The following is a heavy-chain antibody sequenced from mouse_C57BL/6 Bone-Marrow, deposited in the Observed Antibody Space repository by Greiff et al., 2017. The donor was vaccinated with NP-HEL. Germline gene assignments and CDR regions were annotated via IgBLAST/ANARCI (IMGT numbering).Heavy chain of an antibody. J-gene: IGHJ1*03. CDR1: GFSLTSYG. V-gene: IGHV2-6-1*01. CDR3: ARHDNYLYWYVDV. D-gene: IGHD1-3*01. Sequence: VKLEESGPGLVAPSQSLSISCTVSGFSLTSYGVHWVRQPPGKGLEWLVVIWSDGSTTYNSALKSRLSISQDNSKSQVFLKMNSLQTDDTAMYYCARHDNYLYWYVDVWGTGTTVTVSS. CDR2: IWSDGST.